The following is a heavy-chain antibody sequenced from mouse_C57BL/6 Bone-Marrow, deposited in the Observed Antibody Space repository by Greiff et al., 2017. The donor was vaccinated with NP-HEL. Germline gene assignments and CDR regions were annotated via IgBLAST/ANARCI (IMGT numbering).Heavy chain of an antibody. CDR3: AAYYGSYYYAMDY. D-gene: IGHD2-10*01. CDR1: GYTFTSYW. CDR2: IYPGSGST. V-gene: IGHV1-55*01. J-gene: IGHJ4*01. Sequence: QVHVKQPGAELVKPGASVKMSCKASGYTFTSYWITWVKQRPGQGLEWIGDIYPGSGSTNYNEKFKSKATLTVDTSSSTAYMQLSSLTSEDSAVYYCAAYYGSYYYAMDYWGQGTSVTVSS.